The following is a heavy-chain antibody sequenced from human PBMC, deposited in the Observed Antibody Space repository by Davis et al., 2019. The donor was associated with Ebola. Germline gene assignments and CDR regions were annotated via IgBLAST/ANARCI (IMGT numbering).Heavy chain of an antibody. Sequence: SETLSLTCAVSGDSVSRYYWSWIRQPPGNGLEWIGYVYYNGDTYGDTNYNPALKSRVTMSVDTSQNQVTLKVTSVTAADTALYFCARNIPMVRGDPVHDGFDLWGQGTRVIVSS. V-gene: IGHV4-59*08. CDR1: GDSVSRYY. J-gene: IGHJ3*01. CDR2: VYYNGDTYGDT. CDR3: ARNIPMVRGDPVHDGFDL. D-gene: IGHD3-10*01.